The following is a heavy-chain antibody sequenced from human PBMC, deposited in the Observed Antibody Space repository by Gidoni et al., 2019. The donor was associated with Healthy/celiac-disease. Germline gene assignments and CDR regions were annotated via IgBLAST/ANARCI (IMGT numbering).Heavy chain of an antibody. D-gene: IGHD4-17*01. CDR3: ARIGEGDAFDI. CDR2: IYHSGST. CDR1: GGSISSGDYS. Sequence: QLQLQESGSGLVKPSQTLSLTCDVSGGSISSGDYSWSWIRQPPGKGLEWIGYIYHSGSTYYNPSLKSRVTISVDRSKEQFFLKLSSVTAADTAVYYCARIGEGDAFDIWGQGTMVTVSS. J-gene: IGHJ3*02. V-gene: IGHV4-30-2*01.